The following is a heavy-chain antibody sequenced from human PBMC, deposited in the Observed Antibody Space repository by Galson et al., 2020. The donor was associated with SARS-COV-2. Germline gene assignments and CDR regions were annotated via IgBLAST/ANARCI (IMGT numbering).Heavy chain of an antibody. V-gene: IGHV1-46*01. J-gene: IGHJ6*03. CDR1: GYTFTNYY. CDR3: ARDTYGSGSYYYMDI. Sequence: ASVKVSCKASGYTFTNYYMHWVRQAPGQGLEWMGIINISGGSATYSEKFQGRVTMTRDTSTSTLFLELSSLRSEDTAVYYCARDTYGSGSYYYMDIWGTGTTVTVFS. CDR2: INISGGSA. D-gene: IGHD3-10*01.